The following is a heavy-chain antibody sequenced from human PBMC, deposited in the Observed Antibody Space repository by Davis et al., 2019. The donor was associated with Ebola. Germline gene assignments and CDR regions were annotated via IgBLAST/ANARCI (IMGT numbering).Heavy chain of an antibody. CDR2: INSDGSST. V-gene: IGHV3-74*01. CDR1: GFTFSSYW. CDR3: ARSYVDIVATKLYYYYGMDV. D-gene: IGHD5-12*01. Sequence: HTGGSLRLSCAASGFTFSSYWMHWVRQAPGKGLVWVSRINSDGSSTSYADSVKGRFTISRDNAKNTLYLQMNSLKAEDTAVYYCARSYVDIVATKLYYYYGMDVWGQGTTVTVSS. J-gene: IGHJ6*02.